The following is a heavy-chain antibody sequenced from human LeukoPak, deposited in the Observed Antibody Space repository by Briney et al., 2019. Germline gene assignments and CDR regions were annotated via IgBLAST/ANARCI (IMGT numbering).Heavy chain of an antibody. CDR2: IIPIFGTA. V-gene: IGHV1-69*13. D-gene: IGHD1-26*01. Sequence: ASVKVSCKASGGTFSSYAIGWVRQAPGQGLEWMGGIIPIFGTANYAQKFQGRVTITADESTSTAYMELSSLRSEDTAVYYCARDPLIVGATHFDYWGQGTLVTVSS. CDR1: GGTFSSYA. CDR3: ARDPLIVGATHFDY. J-gene: IGHJ4*02.